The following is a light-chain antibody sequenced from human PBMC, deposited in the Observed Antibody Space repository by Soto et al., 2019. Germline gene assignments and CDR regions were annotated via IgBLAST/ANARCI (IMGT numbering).Light chain of an antibody. J-gene: IGLJ1*01. Sequence: QSALTQPASVSGSPGQSITISCTGTSSDVGGYNYVSWYQQHPGKAPKLMTFDVSNRPSGVSNRFSGSKAGNTASLTISGLKAEDEGDYYCSSYTSSSTLYVFGTGTKLTVL. V-gene: IGLV2-14*01. CDR3: SSYTSSSTLYV. CDR2: DVS. CDR1: SSDVGGYNY.